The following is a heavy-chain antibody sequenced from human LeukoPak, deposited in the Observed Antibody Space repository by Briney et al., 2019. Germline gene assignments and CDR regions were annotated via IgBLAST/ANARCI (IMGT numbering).Heavy chain of an antibody. J-gene: IGHJ4*02. CDR1: GGSISSYY. D-gene: IGHD4-17*01. V-gene: IGHV4-59*01. CDR3: AREDYGDLGFFDY. Sequence: SETLSLTCTVSGGSISSYYWSWIRQPAGKGLEWIGYLYYSGSTNYNPYLKSRVTISVDTSENQFSLKLSSVTAADTAVYYCAREDYGDLGFFDYWGQGTLVTVSS. CDR2: LYYSGST.